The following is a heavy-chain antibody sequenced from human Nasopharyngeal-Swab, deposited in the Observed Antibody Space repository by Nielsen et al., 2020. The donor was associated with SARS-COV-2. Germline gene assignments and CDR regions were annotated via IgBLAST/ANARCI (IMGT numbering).Heavy chain of an antibody. CDR1: GFDFSTFW. CDR3: ARGDDSSGFSITLDY. J-gene: IGHJ4*02. D-gene: IGHD3-22*01. V-gene: IGHV3-7*01. CDR2: IKQDGHEK. Sequence: GGSLRLSCAASGFDFSTFWMAWVRQAPGKGLEWVASIKQDGHEKFYVDSVKGRFTISRDDAKNSLSLQMNSLRAEDTAVYYCARGDDSSGFSITLDYWGQGTLVTVSS.